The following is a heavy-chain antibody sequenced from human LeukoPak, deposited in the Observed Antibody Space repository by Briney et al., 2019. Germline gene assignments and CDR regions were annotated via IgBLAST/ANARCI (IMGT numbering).Heavy chain of an antibody. CDR2: ISGSGANT. CDR3: ARKGWYSDL. V-gene: IGHV3-23*01. Sequence: GGSLRLSCAASGFIFSDYGITWVRQAPGKGLEWVSGISGSGANTYFADSVKGRSTISRDNSKNTVYLQMNSLRAEDTAVYYCARKGWYSDLWGRGTLVSVSS. J-gene: IGHJ2*01. CDR1: GFIFSDYG.